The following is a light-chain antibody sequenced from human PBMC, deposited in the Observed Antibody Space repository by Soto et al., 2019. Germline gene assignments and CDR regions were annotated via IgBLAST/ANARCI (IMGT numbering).Light chain of an antibody. CDR2: TAS. CDR3: QQSFSTPYT. J-gene: IGKJ2*01. CDR1: QRINKY. V-gene: IGKV1-39*01. Sequence: DIQMTQSPSSLSASVGDSVTIPCRASQRINKYLNWYQQRSGRAPRLLIHTASSLHSGVPSRFSGSGSGSDFTLTISSLQPEDFATYFCQQSFSTPYTFGQGTKVDIK.